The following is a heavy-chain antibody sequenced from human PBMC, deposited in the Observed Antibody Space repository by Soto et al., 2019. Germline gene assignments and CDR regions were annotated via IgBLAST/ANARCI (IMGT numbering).Heavy chain of an antibody. CDR3: AREKVAGIDAFDI. J-gene: IGHJ3*02. Sequence: GGSLRLSCAASGFTFSSYGMHWVRQAPGKGLEWVAVIWYDGSNKYYADSVKGRFTISRDNSKNTLYLQMNSLRAEDTAVYYCAREKVAGIDAFDIWGQGTIVTGSS. CDR2: IWYDGSNK. CDR1: GFTFSSYG. V-gene: IGHV3-33*01. D-gene: IGHD6-19*01.